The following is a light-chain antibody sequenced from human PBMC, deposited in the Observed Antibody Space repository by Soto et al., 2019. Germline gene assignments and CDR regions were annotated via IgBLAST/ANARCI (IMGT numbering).Light chain of an antibody. CDR3: QKYNSAPWT. CDR1: KGISNY. Sequence: DIQMTQSPSSLSASVGDRVTITCRASKGISNYLAWYQQQPGKVPKLLIYVASTLQSGVPSRCSGSGSGTDFPLTISSLQPEDVATYYCQKYNSAPWTFGQGTKVEIK. CDR2: VAS. V-gene: IGKV1-27*01. J-gene: IGKJ1*01.